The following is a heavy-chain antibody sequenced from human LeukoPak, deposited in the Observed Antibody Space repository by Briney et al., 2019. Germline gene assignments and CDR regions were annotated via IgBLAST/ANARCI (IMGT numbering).Heavy chain of an antibody. CDR2: IYSGGST. V-gene: IGHV3-66*01. CDR1: GFTVSSNY. J-gene: IGHJ4*02. CDR3: ARAVAGTFVV. Sequence: GGSLRLSCAASGFTVSSNYMSWVRQAPGKGXEWVSVIYSGGSTYYADSVKGRFTISRDNSKNTLYLQMNSLRAEDTAVYYCARAVAGTFVVWGQGTLVTVSS. D-gene: IGHD6-19*01.